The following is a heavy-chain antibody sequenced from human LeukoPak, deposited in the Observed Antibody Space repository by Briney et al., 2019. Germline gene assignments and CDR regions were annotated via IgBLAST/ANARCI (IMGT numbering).Heavy chain of an antibody. CDR1: GFTFSSYS. D-gene: IGHD6-19*01. Sequence: GGSLRLSCAASGFTFSSYSMNWVRQAPGKGLEWVSSISSSSSYIYYADSVKGRFTISRDDAKNSLYLQMNSLRAEDTAVYYCARLAIAVAGLVDYWGQGTLVTVSS. CDR3: ARLAIAVAGLVDY. J-gene: IGHJ4*02. CDR2: ISSSSSYI. V-gene: IGHV3-21*01.